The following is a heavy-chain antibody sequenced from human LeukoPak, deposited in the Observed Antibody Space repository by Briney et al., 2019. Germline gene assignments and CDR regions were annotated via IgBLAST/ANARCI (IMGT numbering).Heavy chain of an antibody. CDR3: AKDAQRGFDYSNSLQN. CDR1: GFTFSHYG. D-gene: IGHD4-11*01. CDR2: IWSDGSDK. V-gene: IGHV3-33*06. Sequence: PGGSLRLSCAASGFTFSHYGIHWVRQTPGAGLEWVAVIWSDGSDKYYAKFVKGRFTISRDNSKNPLFLQMNSLRAEDTAVYYCAKDAQRGFDYSNSLQNWGQGILVTVSS. J-gene: IGHJ1*01.